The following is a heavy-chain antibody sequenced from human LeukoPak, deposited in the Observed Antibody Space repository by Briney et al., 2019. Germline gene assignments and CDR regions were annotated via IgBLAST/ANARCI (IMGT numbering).Heavy chain of an antibody. D-gene: IGHD2-2*01. CDR1: GFTFSSYA. CDR2: ISGSGGST. V-gene: IGHV3-23*01. CDR3: ALPKEGYCSSTSCYAQYFQH. J-gene: IGHJ1*01. Sequence: PGGSLRLSCAASGFTFSSYAMSWVRQAPGKGLEWVSAISGSGGSTYYADSVKGRFTISRDNSKNTLYLQMNSLRAEDTAVYYCALPKEGYCSSTSCYAQYFQHWGQGTLVTVSS.